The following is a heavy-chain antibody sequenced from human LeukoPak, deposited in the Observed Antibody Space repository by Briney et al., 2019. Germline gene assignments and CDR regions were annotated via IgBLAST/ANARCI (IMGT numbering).Heavy chain of an antibody. CDR3: ARVRGDYYFDF. J-gene: IGHJ4*02. V-gene: IGHV3-66*01. Sequence: GGSLRLSCAASGLTVTTNYMTWVRQAPGKGLEWVSIIYSGGYTDYADSVKGRFTISRDNAKNSLYLQMDSLRAEDTAVYCCARVRGDYYFDFWGQGTLVTVSS. CDR2: IYSGGYT. CDR1: GLTVTTNY. D-gene: IGHD3-10*01.